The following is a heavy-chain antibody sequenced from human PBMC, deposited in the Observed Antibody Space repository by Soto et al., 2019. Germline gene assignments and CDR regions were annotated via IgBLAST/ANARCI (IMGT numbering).Heavy chain of an antibody. CDR2: IYYSGNT. D-gene: IGHD3-10*02. V-gene: IGHV4-31*03. CDR1: GGSISSGYY. Sequence: TLSLTCSVSGGSISSGYYWTWIRQHPGKGLEWIGYIYYSGNTYYNPSLKSRVTISVDTSKNQFSLKLSSVTAADTAVYYCASTDYVAYYMDVWGQGTTVTV. J-gene: IGHJ6*03. CDR3: ASTDYVAYYMDV.